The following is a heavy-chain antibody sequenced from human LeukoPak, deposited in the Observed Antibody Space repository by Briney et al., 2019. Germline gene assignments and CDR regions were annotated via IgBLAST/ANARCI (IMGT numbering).Heavy chain of an antibody. CDR2: ISSSGSTI. Sequence: GGSLRLSCAASGFTFSDYYMSWIRQAPGKGLEWVSYISSSGSTIYYADSVKGRFTISRDNAKNSLYLQMNSLRAEDTAVYYCARELVPHYYDSSGYYYFDAFDIWGQGTMVTVSS. CDR3: ARELVPHYYDSSGYYYFDAFDI. CDR1: GFTFSDYY. J-gene: IGHJ3*02. V-gene: IGHV3-11*01. D-gene: IGHD3-22*01.